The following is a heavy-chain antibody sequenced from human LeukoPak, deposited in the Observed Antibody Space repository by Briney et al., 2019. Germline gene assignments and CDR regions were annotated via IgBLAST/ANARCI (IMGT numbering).Heavy chain of an antibody. CDR1: GFTVSSNY. V-gene: IGHV3-53*04. CDR2: IFSGGNT. D-gene: IGHD5-18*01. CDR3: ARVGPGYTYVYGAPYYFDS. J-gene: IGHJ4*02. Sequence: PGGSLRLSCGASGFTVSSNYMSWVRQAPGKGLEWVSLIFSGGNTYYADSVKGRFTISRHNSGNTLYLQMNSLRAEDTAVYYCARVGPGYTYVYGAPYYFDSWGQGTLVTVSS.